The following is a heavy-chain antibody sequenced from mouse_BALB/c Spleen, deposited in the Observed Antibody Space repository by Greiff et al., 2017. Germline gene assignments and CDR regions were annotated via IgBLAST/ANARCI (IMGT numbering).Heavy chain of an antibody. CDR2: ISSGGST. Sequence: EVKLMESGGGLVKPGGSLKLSCAASGFTFSSYAMSWVRQTPEKRLEWVASISSGGSTYYPDSVKGRFTISRDNARNILYLQMSSLRSEDTAMYYCARRPTVVATSPYFDYWGQGTTLTVSS. CDR1: GFTFSSYA. V-gene: IGHV5-6-5*01. CDR3: ARRPTVVATSPYFDY. J-gene: IGHJ2*01. D-gene: IGHD1-1*01.